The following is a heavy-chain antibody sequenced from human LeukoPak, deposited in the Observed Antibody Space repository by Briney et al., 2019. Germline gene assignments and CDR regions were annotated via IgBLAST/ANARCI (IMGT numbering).Heavy chain of an antibody. Sequence: ASVKVSCKAFGYTFTSNYMHWVRQAPGQGPEWMGVISPSGGSTTYAQKFQGRVTLTRDMSTSTDYLELGSLRSEDTAVYYCARDNSVGDYAWWFDPWGQGTLVTVSS. CDR2: ISPSGGST. CDR3: ARDNSVGDYAWWFDP. D-gene: IGHD1-26*01. V-gene: IGHV1-46*01. J-gene: IGHJ5*02. CDR1: GYTFTSNY.